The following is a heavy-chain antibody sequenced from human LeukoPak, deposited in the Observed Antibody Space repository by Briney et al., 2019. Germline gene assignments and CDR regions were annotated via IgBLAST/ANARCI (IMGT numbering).Heavy chain of an antibody. CDR3: ARVGNGSWICYYDYGMDV. CDR2: INHSGNN. J-gene: IGHJ6*02. CDR1: GGSFSGYY. D-gene: IGHD6-13*01. Sequence: PSETLSLTCAVYGGSFSGYYWSWLRHPPGKGLEWIGEINHSGNNNYNPSLKSRVTLPVDPSKNQSSLKLSHANAADPAVDYRARVGNGSWICYYDYGMDVWGQGTTVTVSS. V-gene: IGHV4-34*01.